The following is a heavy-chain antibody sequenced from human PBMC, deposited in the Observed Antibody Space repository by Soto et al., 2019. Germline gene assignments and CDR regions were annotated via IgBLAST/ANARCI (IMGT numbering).Heavy chain of an antibody. CDR1: GFTFSSYG. CDR3: AKTLNMAYYYYGMDV. V-gene: IGHV3-23*01. Sequence: PGGSLRLSCAASGFTFSSYGVHWVRQAPGKGLEWVSAISGSGGSTYYADSVKGRFTISRDNSKNTLYLQMNSLRAEDTAVYYCAKTLNMAYYYYGMDVWGQGTTVTVSS. J-gene: IGHJ6*02. D-gene: IGHD3-10*01. CDR2: ISGSGGST.